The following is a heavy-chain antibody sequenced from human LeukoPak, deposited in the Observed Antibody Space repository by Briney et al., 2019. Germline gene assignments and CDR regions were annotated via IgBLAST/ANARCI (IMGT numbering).Heavy chain of an antibody. CDR3: ARVGDGSYYEHNWFDP. D-gene: IGHD1-26*01. V-gene: IGHV1-69*01. CDR1: GGTFSSYA. CDR2: IIPIFGTA. J-gene: IGHJ5*02. Sequence: GASVKVSCKASGGTFSSYAISWVRQAPGQGLEWMGGIIPIFGTANYAQKFQGRVTITADESTSTAYMELSSVRSEDTAVYYCARVGDGSYYEHNWFDPWGQGTLVTVS.